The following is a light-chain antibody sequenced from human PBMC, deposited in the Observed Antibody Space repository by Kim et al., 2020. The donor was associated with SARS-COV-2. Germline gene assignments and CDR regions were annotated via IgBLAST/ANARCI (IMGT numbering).Light chain of an antibody. CDR3: NSRDSSGNIWV. J-gene: IGLJ3*02. CDR1: SLRSYY. CDR2: GTN. V-gene: IGLV3-19*01. Sequence: LRQTVRITCQGDSLRSYYPSWYQQKPGQATLLVIYGTNIRPSGIPDRFSGSTSGNTASLTITGAQAEDEADYYCNSRDSSGNIWVFGGGTQLTVL.